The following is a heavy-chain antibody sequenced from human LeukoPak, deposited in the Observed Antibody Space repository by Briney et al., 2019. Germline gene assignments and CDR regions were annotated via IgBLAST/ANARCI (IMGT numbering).Heavy chain of an antibody. V-gene: IGHV4-4*09. D-gene: IGHD6-13*01. Sequence: PSETLSLTCTLSGGSISSYYWSWIRQPPGKGLEWIGYIYTSGPTNYTPSLKSRATISVDTPKNHLSLKLSSVTAADTAVYYGARHVEYGSPFDYWGQGTLVTVSS. CDR2: IYTSGPT. J-gene: IGHJ4*02. CDR3: ARHVEYGSPFDY. CDR1: GGSISSYY.